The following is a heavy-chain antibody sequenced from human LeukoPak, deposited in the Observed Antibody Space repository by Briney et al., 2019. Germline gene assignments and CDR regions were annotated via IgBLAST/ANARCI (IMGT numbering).Heavy chain of an antibody. Sequence: SETLSLTCDVSGVSISSSSYYWGWIRQPPGKGLEWIGSIYSSGSTYYNSSLKSRVTISIDTSKNQVSLKMSSVTAADTAVYYCAKSGGYGLIDYWGQGTLVTVSS. CDR3: AKSGGYGLIDY. V-gene: IGHV4-39*01. CDR2: IYSSGST. CDR1: GVSISSSSYY. D-gene: IGHD6-25*01. J-gene: IGHJ4*01.